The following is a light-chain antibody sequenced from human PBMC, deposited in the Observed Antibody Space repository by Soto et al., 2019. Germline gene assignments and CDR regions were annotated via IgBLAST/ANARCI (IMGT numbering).Light chain of an antibody. CDR2: GAS. J-gene: IGKJ1*01. Sequence: EIVLTQSPGTLSLSPGERATLSCRASQSVSSSSLAWYQQKRGQAPRLLIHGASNRATGIPGRFSGSGSGTDFTLTISRLEPEDFAVYYCQQYGGSPRTFGQGTKVEVK. V-gene: IGKV3-20*01. CDR3: QQYGGSPRT. CDR1: QSVSSSS.